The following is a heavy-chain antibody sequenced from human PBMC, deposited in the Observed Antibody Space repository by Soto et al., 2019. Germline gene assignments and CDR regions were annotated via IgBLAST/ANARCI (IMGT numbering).Heavy chain of an antibody. J-gene: IGHJ5*02. D-gene: IGHD1-20*01. Sequence: QVQLVQSGAEVKKPGSSVKVSCKASGGTFSSYAISWVRQAPGQGLEWMGGIIPIFGTANYAPKLQGRATITADESTSTPYMALSSLSSEDTAVYYCASLSNWNPNWFDPWGQGTLVTVSS. V-gene: IGHV1-69*12. CDR1: GGTFSSYA. CDR2: IIPIFGTA. CDR3: ASLSNWNPNWFDP.